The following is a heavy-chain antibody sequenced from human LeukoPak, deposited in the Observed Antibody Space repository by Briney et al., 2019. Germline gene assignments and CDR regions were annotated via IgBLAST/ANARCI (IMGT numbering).Heavy chain of an antibody. CDR2: ISSSGST. Sequence: SQTLSLTCTVSGDSISSGDYYWSWIRQPAGKGLEWIGRISSSGSTNYNPSLKSRVTISVDTSKNQFSLKLSSVTAADTAVYYCALFRRGSGSYFDAFDIWGQGTMVTVSS. D-gene: IGHD3-10*01. J-gene: IGHJ3*02. V-gene: IGHV4-61*02. CDR3: ALFRRGSGSYFDAFDI. CDR1: GDSISSGDYY.